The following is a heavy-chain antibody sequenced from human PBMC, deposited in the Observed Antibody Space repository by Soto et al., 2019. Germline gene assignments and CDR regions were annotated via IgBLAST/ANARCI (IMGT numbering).Heavy chain of an antibody. CDR3: ATHPPYGPLDH. CDR2: IYYSENT. V-gene: IGHV4-39*01. J-gene: IGHJ4*02. CDR1: GGCMSSSSNH. Sequence: PSETLALTCTVSGGCMSSSSNHWGWIRQPPGKGLEWIGNIYYSENTYYNPSLKSRVTISVDTSKNQFSLRLTSVTAADTAVYYCATHPPYGPLDHWGQGTLVTVSS. D-gene: IGHD4-17*01.